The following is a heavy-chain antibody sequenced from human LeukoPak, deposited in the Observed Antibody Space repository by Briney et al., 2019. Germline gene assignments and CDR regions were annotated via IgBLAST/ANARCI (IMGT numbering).Heavy chain of an antibody. CDR3: ARSSGYSDANYYYYYGMDV. J-gene: IGHJ6*02. CDR1: GFTVSGNY. CDR2: IYSGGST. Sequence: GGSLRLSCAASGFTVSGNYMSWVRQAPGKGLEWVSVIYSGGSTYYADSVKGRFTISRHNSKNTLYLQMNSLRAEDTAVYYCARSSGYSDANYYYYYGMDVWGQGTTVTVSS. V-gene: IGHV3-53*04. D-gene: IGHD3-3*01.